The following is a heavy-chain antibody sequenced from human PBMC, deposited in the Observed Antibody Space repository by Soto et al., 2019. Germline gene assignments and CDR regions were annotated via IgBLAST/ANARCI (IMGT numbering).Heavy chain of an antibody. CDR1: GYTSTSYG. Sequence: ASVKVSCKASGYTSTSYGISWVRQAPGQGLEWMGWISAYNGNTNYAQKLQGGVTMTTDTSTSTAYMELRRLRSDDTAVYYCARAGIVLMVYAILGAFDIWGQGTMVTVSS. V-gene: IGHV1-18*01. CDR3: ARAGIVLMVYAILGAFDI. D-gene: IGHD2-8*01. CDR2: ISAYNGNT. J-gene: IGHJ3*02.